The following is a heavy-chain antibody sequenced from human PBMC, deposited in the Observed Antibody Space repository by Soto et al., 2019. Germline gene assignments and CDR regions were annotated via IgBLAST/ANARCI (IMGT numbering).Heavy chain of an antibody. CDR1: GFTFSSYA. CDR2: ISYDGSNK. J-gene: IGHJ6*02. V-gene: IGHV3-30-3*01. Sequence: QVQLVGSGGGVVQPGRSLRLSCAASGFTFSSYAMHWVRQAPGKGLGWVAVISYDGSNKYYADSVKGRFTISRDNSKNTLYLQMNSLRAEDTAVYYCARDAGGELWRRMDVWGQGTTVTVSS. CDR3: ARDAGGELWRRMDV. D-gene: IGHD2-21*01.